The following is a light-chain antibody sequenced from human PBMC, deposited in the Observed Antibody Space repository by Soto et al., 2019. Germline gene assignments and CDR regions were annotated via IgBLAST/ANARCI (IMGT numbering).Light chain of an antibody. CDR1: QDISKN. V-gene: IGKV1-33*01. CDR3: QQYDNLLPIT. Sequence: IQMTQSPSSLSASVGDRVTITCQASQDISKNLNWYQQKPGKAPKLLIYDASSLQTGVPSRFVGSRSAAHLTFNISCLQPEDVATYDCQQYDNLLPITFGQGTRLEIK. J-gene: IGKJ5*01. CDR2: DAS.